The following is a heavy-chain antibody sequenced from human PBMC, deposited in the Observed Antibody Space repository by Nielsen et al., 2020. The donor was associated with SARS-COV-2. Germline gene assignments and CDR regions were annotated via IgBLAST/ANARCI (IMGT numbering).Heavy chain of an antibody. D-gene: IGHD4-17*01. CDR1: GFTFSNAW. CDR2: IKSKTDGGTT. CDR3: TTPGPDYGDNLADYYGMDV. V-gene: IGHV3-15*01. J-gene: IGHJ6*02. Sequence: GESLKISCAASGFTFSNAWMSWVRQAPGKGLEWVGRIKSKTDGGTTDYAAPVKGRFTISRDDSKNTLYLQMNSLKTEDTVVYYCTTPGPDYGDNLADYYGMDVWGQGTTVTVSS.